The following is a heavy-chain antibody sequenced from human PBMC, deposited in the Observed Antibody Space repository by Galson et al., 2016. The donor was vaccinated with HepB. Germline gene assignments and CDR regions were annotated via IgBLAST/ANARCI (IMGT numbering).Heavy chain of an antibody. CDR3: AKRASWNYQGYAAFDI. CDR1: GFNFSNYG. CDR2: ISGSGDRT. D-gene: IGHD1-7*01. J-gene: IGHJ3*02. V-gene: IGHV3-23*01. Sequence: SLRLSCAASGFNFSNYGMAWVRQAPGKGLEWVSAISGSGDRTYYADSVKGRFTISRDNSKNTLYLQMNSLRAEDTAVYYCAKRASWNYQGYAAFDIWGQGTMVTVSS.